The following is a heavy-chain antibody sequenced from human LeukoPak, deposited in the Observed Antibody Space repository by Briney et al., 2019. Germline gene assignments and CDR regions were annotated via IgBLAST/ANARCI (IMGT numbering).Heavy chain of an antibody. D-gene: IGHD6-13*01. CDR3: ARGLAAAGNY. V-gene: IGHV3-48*01. CDR1: GFTFSSYS. Sequence: GGSLRLSCAASGFTFSSYSMNWVRQAPGKGLEWVSYISSSSSTIYYADSVKGRFTISRDNSKNSLYLQMNSLRAEDTAVYYCARGLAAAGNYWGQGTLVTVSS. CDR2: ISSSSSTI. J-gene: IGHJ4*02.